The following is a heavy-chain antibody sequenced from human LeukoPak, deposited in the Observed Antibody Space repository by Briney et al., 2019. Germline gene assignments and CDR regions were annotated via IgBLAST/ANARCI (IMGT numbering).Heavy chain of an antibody. CDR1: GGSISSYY. V-gene: IGHV4-59*01. Sequence: SETLSLTCTVSGGSISSYYWSWIRQPPGKGLEWIGYIYYSGSTNYNPSLKSRVTISVDTSKNQFSLKLGSVPAADTAVYYCARDDSSSFDLWGRGTLVTVSS. CDR2: IYYSGST. J-gene: IGHJ2*01. D-gene: IGHD6-13*01. CDR3: ARDDSSSFDL.